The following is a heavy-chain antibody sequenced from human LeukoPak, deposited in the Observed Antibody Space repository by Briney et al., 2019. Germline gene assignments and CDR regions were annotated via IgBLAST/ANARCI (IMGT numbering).Heavy chain of an antibody. Sequence: GGSLRLSCAGSEFTFRCYSMHWVRQAPGEGLEWVSVIYSGGSTYYADSVKGRFTISRDNSKNTLYLQMNSLRAEDTAVYYCARGTNWDYYYYYMDVWGKGTTVTISS. V-gene: IGHV3-53*01. D-gene: IGHD7-27*01. CDR1: EFTFRCYS. J-gene: IGHJ6*03. CDR2: IYSGGST. CDR3: ARGTNWDYYYYYMDV.